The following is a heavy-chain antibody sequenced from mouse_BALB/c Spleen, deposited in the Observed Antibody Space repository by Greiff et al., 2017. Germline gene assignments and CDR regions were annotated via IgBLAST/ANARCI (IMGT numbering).Heavy chain of an antibody. CDR2: IRLKSNNYAT. V-gene: IGHV6-6*02. D-gene: IGHD2-1*01. J-gene: IGHJ3*01. CDR3: TRAGNYVWFAY. CDR1: GFTFSNYW. Sequence: EVKVEESGGGLVQPGGSMKLSCVASGFTFSNYWMNWVRQSPEKGLEWVAEIRLKSNNYATHYAESVKGRFTISRDDSKSSVYLQMNNLRAEDTGIYYCTRAGNYVWFAYWGQGTLVTVSA.